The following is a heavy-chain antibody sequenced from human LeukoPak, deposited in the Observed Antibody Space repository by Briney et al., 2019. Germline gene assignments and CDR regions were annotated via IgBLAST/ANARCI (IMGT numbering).Heavy chain of an antibody. Sequence: SETLSLTCTVSGGSISSGGYYWGWLRQPPGKGLEWIGYIYHSGSTYYNPSLKSRVTISVDRSKNQFSLKLSAVTAADTAVYYCAREPTIGTIDYWGQGTLVTVSS. CDR1: GGSISSGGYY. J-gene: IGHJ4*02. V-gene: IGHV4-30-2*01. D-gene: IGHD2-8*01. CDR3: AREPTIGTIDY. CDR2: IYHSGST.